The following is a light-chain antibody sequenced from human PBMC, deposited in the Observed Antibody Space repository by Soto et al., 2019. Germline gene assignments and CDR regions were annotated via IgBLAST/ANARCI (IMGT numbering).Light chain of an antibody. J-gene: IGKJ1*01. CDR3: QQYGSSPPKT. CDR2: GAS. Sequence: IVLTQSPATLSSSPGERATLSCRASQSVSSSYLAWYQQKPGQAPRLLIYGASSRATGIPDRFSGSGSGTDFTLTISRLEPEDFAVYYCQQYGSSPPKTFGQGTQIDIK. CDR1: QSVSSSY. V-gene: IGKV3-20*01.